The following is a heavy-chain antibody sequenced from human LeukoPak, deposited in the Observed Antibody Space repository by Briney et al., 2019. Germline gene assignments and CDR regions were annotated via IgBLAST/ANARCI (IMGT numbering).Heavy chain of an antibody. J-gene: IGHJ4*02. CDR3: ATYWERLGNLAFDY. D-gene: IGHD1-26*01. CDR2: VDPEDGET. V-gene: IGHV1-69-2*01. CDR1: GYTFTDYY. Sequence: ASVKVPCKVSGYTFTDYYMHWVQQAPGKGLEWMGLVDPEDGETIYAEKFQGRVTITADTSTDTAYMELSSLRSEDTAVYYCATYWERLGNLAFDYWGQGTLVTGSS.